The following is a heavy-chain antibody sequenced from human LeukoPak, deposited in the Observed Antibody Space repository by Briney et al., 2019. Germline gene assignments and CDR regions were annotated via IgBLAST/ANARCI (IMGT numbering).Heavy chain of an antibody. CDR2: IIPILGIA. V-gene: IGHV1-69*04. J-gene: IGHJ6*02. CDR1: GGTFSSYA. Sequence: TVKVSCKASGGTFSSYAISWVRQAPGQGLEWMGRIIPILGIANYAQKFQGRVTITADKSTSTAYMELSSLRSEDTAVYYCASLAGELNYYYYGMDVWGQGTTVTVSS. CDR3: ASLAGELNYYYYGMDV. D-gene: IGHD3-10*01.